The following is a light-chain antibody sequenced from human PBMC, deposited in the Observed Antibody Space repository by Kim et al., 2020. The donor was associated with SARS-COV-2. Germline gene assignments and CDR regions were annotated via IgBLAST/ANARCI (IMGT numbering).Light chain of an antibody. CDR2: GAS. Sequence: VAPGERATPSCRASQSVSSNSAWYQSKPGQAPRRRIYGASTRATGIPARCSGSGSGTEFTLTISSLQSEDFAVYYCQQCNNWPLTFGGGTKVDIK. J-gene: IGKJ4*01. V-gene: IGKV3-15*01. CDR3: QQCNNWPLT. CDR1: QSVSSN.